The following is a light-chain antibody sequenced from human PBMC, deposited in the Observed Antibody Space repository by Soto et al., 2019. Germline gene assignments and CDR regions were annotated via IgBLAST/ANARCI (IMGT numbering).Light chain of an antibody. CDR3: QQYNNWPPWT. Sequence: EIVLTQSPGPLSLSPGERATLSCRASQSVSSSYLAWYQQKPGQAPRLLIYGASTRATGIPARFSGSGSGTEFTLTISSLQSEDFAVYYCQQYNNWPPWTFGQGTKVDI. CDR2: GAS. J-gene: IGKJ1*01. V-gene: IGKV3-15*01. CDR1: QSVSSSY.